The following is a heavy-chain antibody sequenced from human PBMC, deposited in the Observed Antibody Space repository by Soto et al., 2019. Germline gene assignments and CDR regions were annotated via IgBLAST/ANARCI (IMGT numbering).Heavy chain of an antibody. V-gene: IGHV3-23*01. CDR1: GFAFSSYA. J-gene: IGHJ4*02. CDR3: AKAFRGVIINFDY. CDR2: IVGSGDTT. Sequence: EVQLLESGGGLVQPGGSLRLPCAASGFAFSSYAMSWVRQAPGKGLEWVSSIVGSGDTTYYADSVKGRFTMSRDNSQNTLYLQMNSLRAEDTAVYYCAKAFRGVIINFDYWGQGTLVTVSS. D-gene: IGHD3-10*01.